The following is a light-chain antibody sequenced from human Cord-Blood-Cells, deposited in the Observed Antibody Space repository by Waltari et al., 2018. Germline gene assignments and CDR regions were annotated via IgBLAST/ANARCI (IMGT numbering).Light chain of an antibody. CDR2: DAS. CDR1: QSVSSY. Sequence: EIVLTQSPATLSLSPGERATRSCRASQSVSSYLAWYQQKPGQAPRLLIYDASNRATGIPARCSGSGSETAFTLTISSLEPEDFAVYYCQQRSNWPLTFGGGTKVEIK. CDR3: QQRSNWPLT. J-gene: IGKJ4*01. V-gene: IGKV3-11*01.